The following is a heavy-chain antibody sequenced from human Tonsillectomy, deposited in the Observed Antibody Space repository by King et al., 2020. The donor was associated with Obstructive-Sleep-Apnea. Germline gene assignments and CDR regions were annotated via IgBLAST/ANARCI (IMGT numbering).Heavy chain of an antibody. Sequence: QVQLVESGAEVKKPGASVKVSCKASGYTFTSYVTSWVRQSPGQGLEWRGWISSSKGKTNYAQRPRARVTLTTDTSTTTASMDLRTLRFGDTAVYYCARGGYDILTGYYAGRDVDFDYWGQGTLVTVSS. CDR3: ARGGYDILTGYYAGRDVDFDY. V-gene: IGHV1-18*01. J-gene: IGHJ4*02. CDR2: ISSSKGKT. CDR1: GYTFTSYV. D-gene: IGHD3-9*01.